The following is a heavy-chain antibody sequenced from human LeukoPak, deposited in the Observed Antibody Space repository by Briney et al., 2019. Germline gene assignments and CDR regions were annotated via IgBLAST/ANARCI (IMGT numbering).Heavy chain of an antibody. V-gene: IGHV3-7*01. D-gene: IGHD1-7*01. CDR2: IKQDGSEK. Sequence: RGSLRLSCAASGFTFSSYWMSWVRQAPGKGLEWVANIKQDGSEKYYVDSVKGRFTISRDNAKNSLYLQMNSLRAEDTAVYYCARATGTNLFDYWGQGTLVTVSS. CDR3: ARATGTNLFDY. CDR1: GFTFSSYW. J-gene: IGHJ4*02.